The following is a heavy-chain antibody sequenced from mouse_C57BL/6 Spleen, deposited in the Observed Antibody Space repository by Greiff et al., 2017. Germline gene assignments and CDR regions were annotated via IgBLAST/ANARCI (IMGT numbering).Heavy chain of an antibody. D-gene: IGHD1-1*01. CDR2: INYDGSST. CDR1: GFTFSDYY. CDR3: ARDPITTVVAHYWYFDV. Sequence: EVKLMESEGGLVQPGSSMKLSCTASGFTFSDYYMAWVRQVPEKGLEWVANINYDGSSTYYLDSLKSRFIISRDNAKNILYLQMSSLKSEDTATYYCARDPITTVVAHYWYFDVWGTGTTVTVSS. J-gene: IGHJ1*03. V-gene: IGHV5-16*01.